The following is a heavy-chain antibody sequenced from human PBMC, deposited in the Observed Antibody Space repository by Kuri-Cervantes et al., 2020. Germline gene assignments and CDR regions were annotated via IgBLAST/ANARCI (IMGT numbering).Heavy chain of an antibody. D-gene: IGHD5-12*01. J-gene: IGHJ4*02. V-gene: IGHV4-4*02. CDR2: IYHSGRT. Sequence: LETLSLTCAVSGGPISSSNWWRWVRQPPGKGLEWIGEIYHSGRTNYNPSLKSRVTISVDKSKNQFSLKLSSVTAADTSVFYCARGLADINQRTYYDSWGQGTLVTVSS. CDR1: GGPISSSNW. CDR3: ARGLADINQRTYYDS.